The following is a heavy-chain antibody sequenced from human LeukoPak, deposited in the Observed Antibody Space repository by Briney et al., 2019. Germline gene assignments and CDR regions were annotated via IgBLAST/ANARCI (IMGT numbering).Heavy chain of an antibody. J-gene: IGHJ5*02. Sequence: SETLSLTCAVYGGSFSGYYWSWIRQPPGKGLEWIGEINHSGSTNYNPSLKSRVTISVDTSKNQFSLKLGSVTAADTAVYYCARPFYYYGSGRRQKNNWFDPWGQGTLVTVSS. D-gene: IGHD3-10*01. CDR2: INHSGST. CDR1: GGSFSGYY. CDR3: ARPFYYYGSGRRQKNNWFDP. V-gene: IGHV4-34*01.